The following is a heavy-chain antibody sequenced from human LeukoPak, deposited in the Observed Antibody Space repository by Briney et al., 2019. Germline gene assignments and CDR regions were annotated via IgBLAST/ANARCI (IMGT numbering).Heavy chain of an antibody. J-gene: IGHJ3*02. CDR1: GFTFDNYA. Sequence: GGSLRLSCAASGFTFDNYAMSWVRQAPGKGLEWVSAISGSGGSTYYADSVKGRFTISRDNSKNTLYLQMNSLRAEDTAVYYCPKFVQAADMMTAFDIWGQGTMVTVSS. V-gene: IGHV3-23*01. CDR2: ISGSGGST. CDR3: PKFVQAADMMTAFDI. D-gene: IGHD2-2*01.